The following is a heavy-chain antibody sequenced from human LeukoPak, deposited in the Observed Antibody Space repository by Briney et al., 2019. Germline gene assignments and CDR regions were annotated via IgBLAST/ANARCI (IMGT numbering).Heavy chain of an antibody. J-gene: IGHJ3*02. Sequence: SETLSLTCSVSGGSISSYYWSWLRQPPGKGLEWIGYIYYSGSTNYNPSLKSRVTISVDTSKTQFSLKLSSVTAADTAVYYCARQNRRWGYTTGPFDIWGQGTMVTVSS. CDR2: IYYSGST. CDR1: GGSISSYY. CDR3: ARQNRRWGYTTGPFDI. V-gene: IGHV4-59*08. D-gene: IGHD1-1*01.